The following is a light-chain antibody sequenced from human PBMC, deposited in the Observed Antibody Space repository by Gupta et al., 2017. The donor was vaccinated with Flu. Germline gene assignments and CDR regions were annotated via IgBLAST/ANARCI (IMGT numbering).Light chain of an antibody. CDR3: QQNNNWPPYS. CDR2: GAS. CDR1: QSVSSN. Sequence: EIVMTQPPATLPVSPGERATLSCRASQSVSSNLAWYQQKPGQAPRLLIYGASTRATGIPARFSGSGSGTEFTLTISSRQSEDFAVYYCQQNNNWPPYSFGQGTKLEIK. V-gene: IGKV3-15*01. J-gene: IGKJ2*03.